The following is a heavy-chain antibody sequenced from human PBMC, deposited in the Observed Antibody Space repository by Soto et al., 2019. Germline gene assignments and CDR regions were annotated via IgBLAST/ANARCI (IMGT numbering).Heavy chain of an antibody. J-gene: IGHJ3*02. CDR3: ARVGSDFDALDI. CDR1: GGSISRGDYY. V-gene: IGHV4-31*01. Sequence: QVQLQESGPGLVKPSQTLSLTCSVSGGSISRGDYYWSWIRQHPGRGLEWIGYIYHSGRTNYNPSLKSQVFISVATSKSQFSLNLTSVTAADTAVYRCARVGSDFDALDIWGQGTMVTVSS. CDR2: IYHSGRT. D-gene: IGHD3-16*01.